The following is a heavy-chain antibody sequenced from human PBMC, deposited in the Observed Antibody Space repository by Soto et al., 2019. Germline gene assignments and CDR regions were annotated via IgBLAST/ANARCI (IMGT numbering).Heavy chain of an antibody. V-gene: IGHV3-64D*06. CDR3: RPFGVVTSLYYYYGMAV. CDR1: GFTFSSYA. CDR2: ISSNGGST. D-gene: IGHD3-3*01. J-gene: IGHJ6*02. Sequence: PGGSLRLSCSASGFTFSSYAMHWVRQAPGKGLEYVSAISSNGGSTYYADSVKGRFTISRDNSKNTLYLQMSSVRAEDTAVYYCRPFGVVTSLYYYYGMAVWGQGTTVTVSS.